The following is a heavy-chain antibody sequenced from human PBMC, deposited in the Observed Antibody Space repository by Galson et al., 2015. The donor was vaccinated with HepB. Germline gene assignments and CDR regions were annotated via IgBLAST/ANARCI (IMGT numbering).Heavy chain of an antibody. V-gene: IGHV4-4*02. D-gene: IGHD3-10*01. CDR3: ARAKEGRGYFDY. CDR2: AYHSGGT. J-gene: IGHJ4*02. CDR1: GDSISNDRW. Sequence: ETLSLTCAVSGDSISNDRWWSWVRQPPGEGLEWIGEAYHSGGTNYRPSLKSRVTISVDKSKNQFSLKLTSVTAADTAVCYCARAKEGRGYFDYWGQGTLVTVSS.